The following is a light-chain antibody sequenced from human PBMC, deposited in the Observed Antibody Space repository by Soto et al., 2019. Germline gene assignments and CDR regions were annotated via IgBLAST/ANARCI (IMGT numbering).Light chain of an antibody. CDR1: ESVSSS. Sequence: EIVMTQSPATLSVSPGERATLSCRASESVSSSLAWYQQKPGQAPRLLIYGASTRATGIPARFSGSGSGTEFTLTISSLKSEDFAVYYCQQYNYWPGYTFGQGTKVDIK. CDR3: QQYNYWPGYT. CDR2: GAS. V-gene: IGKV3-15*01. J-gene: IGKJ2*01.